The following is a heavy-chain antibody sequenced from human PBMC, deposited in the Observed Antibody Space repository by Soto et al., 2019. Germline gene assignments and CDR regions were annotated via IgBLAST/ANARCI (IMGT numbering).Heavy chain of an antibody. CDR1: GFTFSSYA. CDR3: AREGPENYYGSGSYLPF. V-gene: IGHV3-30-3*01. Sequence: QVQLVESGGGVVQPGRSLRLSCAASGFTFSSYAMHWVRQAPGKGLEWVAVISYDGSNKYYADSVKGRFTISRDNSKNTLYLQMKSLRAEDTAVYYCAREGPENYYGSGSYLPFWGQGTLVTVSS. CDR2: ISYDGSNK. J-gene: IGHJ4*02. D-gene: IGHD3-10*01.